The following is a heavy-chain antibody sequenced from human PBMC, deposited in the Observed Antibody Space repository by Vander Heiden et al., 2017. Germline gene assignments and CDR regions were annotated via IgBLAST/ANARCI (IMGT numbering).Heavy chain of an antibody. Sequence: QVQLQESGPGLVKPSQTLSLTCTVSGGSISSGGYYWSWIRQHPGKGLEWIGYIYYSGSTYYNPALKSLVTISVDTSKKKFSLKLRSVTAADTAVYYCARGPERERSFDYWGQGTMVTVYS. V-gene: IGHV4-31*01. CDR2: IYYSGST. J-gene: IGHJ4*02. CDR3: ARGPERERSFDY. CDR1: GGSISSGGYY.